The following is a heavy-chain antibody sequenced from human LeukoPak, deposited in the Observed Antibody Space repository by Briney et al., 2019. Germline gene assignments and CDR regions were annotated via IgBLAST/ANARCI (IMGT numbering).Heavy chain of an antibody. J-gene: IGHJ5*02. D-gene: IGHD6-13*01. V-gene: IGHV4-34*01. Sequence: SETLSLTCAVYGGSFSVYYWSWIRQPPGKGLEWIGEINHSGSTNYNPSLKSRVTISVDTSKNQFSLKLSSVTAADTAVYYCATEHSQYSSSWSRTNWFDPWGQGTLVTVSS. CDR1: GGSFSVYY. CDR2: INHSGST. CDR3: ATEHSQYSSSWSRTNWFDP.